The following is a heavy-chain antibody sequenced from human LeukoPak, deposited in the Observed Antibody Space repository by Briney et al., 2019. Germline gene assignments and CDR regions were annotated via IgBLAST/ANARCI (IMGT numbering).Heavy chain of an antibody. D-gene: IGHD1-1*01. CDR3: TTYNDKDAFNV. V-gene: IGHV3-15*01. J-gene: IGHJ3*01. Sequence: GGSLRLSCAASGYIFSRDWMSWVRQAPGKGLEWVGLIRNKPDGGTADYATPVKGRFTISRDDPKNTLYLQMNSLKTEDTAVYYCTTYNDKDAFNVWGQGTMVTVSS. CDR1: GYIFSRDW. CDR2: IRNKPDGGTA.